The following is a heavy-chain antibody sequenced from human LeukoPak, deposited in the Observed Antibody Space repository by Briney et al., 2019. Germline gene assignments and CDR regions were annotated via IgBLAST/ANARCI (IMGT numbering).Heavy chain of an antibody. CDR3: PRDPQGYCSGGSCPYYYMDV. CDR1: GFTFDDYG. D-gene: IGHD2-15*01. V-gene: IGHV3-20*04. J-gene: IGHJ6*03. CDR2: INWNGGST. Sequence: PGGSLRLSCAASGFTFDDYGMSWVRQAPGKGLEWVSGINWNGGSTGYADSVKGRFTISRDNAKNSLYLQMNSLRAEDTALYYCPRDPQGYCSGGSCPYYYMDVWGKGTTVTVSS.